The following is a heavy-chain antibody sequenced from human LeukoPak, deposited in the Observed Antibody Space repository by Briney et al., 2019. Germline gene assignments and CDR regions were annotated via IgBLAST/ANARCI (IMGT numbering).Heavy chain of an antibody. CDR1: GGTFSSYA. CDR2: IIPILGIA. J-gene: IGHJ4*02. V-gene: IGHV1-69*04. D-gene: IGHD5-12*01. Sequence: ASVKVSCKASGGTFSSYAISWVRQAPGQGLEWMGRIIPILGIANYAQKFQGRVTITADKSTSTAYMELSSLRSEDTAVYYCARDGGLRNSGYGLFDYWGQGTLVTVSS. CDR3: ARDGGLRNSGYGLFDY.